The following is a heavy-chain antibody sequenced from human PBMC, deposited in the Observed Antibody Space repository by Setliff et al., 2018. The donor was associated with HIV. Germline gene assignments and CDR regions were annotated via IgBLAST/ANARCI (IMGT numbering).Heavy chain of an antibody. V-gene: IGHV3-23*01. CDR3: ARDATRGGDFDY. CDR1: GFTFSNYA. D-gene: IGHD1-26*01. Sequence: GGSLRLSCAASGFTFSNYALTWVRQAPGKGLEWASSISGSGGSTNYEDAVKGRFTISRDNSKDTLCLQMNSLRVEDTAVYYCARDATRGGDFDYWGQGILVTVSS. J-gene: IGHJ4*02. CDR2: ISGSGGST.